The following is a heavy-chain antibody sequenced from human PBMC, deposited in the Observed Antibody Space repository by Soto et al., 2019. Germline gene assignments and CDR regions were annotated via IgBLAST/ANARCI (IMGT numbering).Heavy chain of an antibody. CDR3: AKILSAVTTFYYGMDV. J-gene: IGHJ6*02. Sequence: VGSLRLSCAASGFSFSTYHMVWVRQAPGKRLEAVSSISGSGGKTYYKDSVKGRFTISRDNSKNTVDLQMNSLRPEDTAVYYCAKILSAVTTFYYGMDVWGQGTTVTVSS. CDR1: GFSFSTYH. D-gene: IGHD4-17*01. V-gene: IGHV3-23*01. CDR2: ISGSGGKT.